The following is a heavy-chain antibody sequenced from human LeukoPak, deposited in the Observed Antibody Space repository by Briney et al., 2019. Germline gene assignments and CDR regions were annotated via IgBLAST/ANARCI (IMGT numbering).Heavy chain of an antibody. CDR1: GGSMSSYY. Sequence: SETLSLTCTVSGGSMSSYYWSWIRQPPGKGLEWIGYIYYSGSTNYNPSLKSRVTISVDTSKNQFSLKLSSVTAADTAVYYCARARTYCSGGSCYLNYYYYMDVWGKGTTVTVSS. CDR3: ARARTYCSGGSCYLNYYYYMDV. J-gene: IGHJ6*03. CDR2: IYYSGST. V-gene: IGHV4-59*01. D-gene: IGHD2-15*01.